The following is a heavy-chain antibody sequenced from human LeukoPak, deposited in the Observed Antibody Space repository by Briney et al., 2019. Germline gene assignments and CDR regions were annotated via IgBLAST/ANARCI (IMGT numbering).Heavy chain of an antibody. D-gene: IGHD1-26*01. V-gene: IGHV4-59*01. CDR2: IYYSGGT. J-gene: IGHJ4*02. CDR3: ARVRPGGSQYFDY. CDR1: GGSISSYY. Sequence: SETLSLTCTVSGGSISSYYWSWIRQPPGEGLEWIGYIYYSGGTNYNPSLKSRVTISVDTSKNQFSLKLSSVTAADTAVYYCARVRPGGSQYFDYWGQGTLVTVSS.